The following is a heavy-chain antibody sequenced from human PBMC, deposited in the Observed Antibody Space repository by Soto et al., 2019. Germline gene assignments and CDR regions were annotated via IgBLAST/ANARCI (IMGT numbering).Heavy chain of an antibody. D-gene: IGHD3-16*01. Sequence: GGSLRLSCAASGFTFSSYGMHWVRQAPGKGLEWVAVISYDGSNKYYADSVKGRFTISRDNSKNTLYLQMNSLRAEDTAVYYCAKLGYDYVWEGDDAFDIWGQGTMVTVSS. CDR3: AKLGYDYVWEGDDAFDI. V-gene: IGHV3-30*18. J-gene: IGHJ3*02. CDR2: ISYDGSNK. CDR1: GFTFSSYG.